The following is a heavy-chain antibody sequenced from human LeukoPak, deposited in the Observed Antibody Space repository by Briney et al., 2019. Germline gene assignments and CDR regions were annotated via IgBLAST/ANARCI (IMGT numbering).Heavy chain of an antibody. CDR1: GFTFSSYA. D-gene: IGHD1-26*01. Sequence: GGSLRLSCAASGFTFSSYAMHWVRQAPGKGLEWVAVISYDGSNKYYADSVKGRFTISRDNARNSLYLQMNSLRAEDTAVYYCARGSEWELLSCDHWGQGTLVTVSS. V-gene: IGHV3-30-3*01. CDR2: ISYDGSNK. J-gene: IGHJ5*02. CDR3: ARGSEWELLSCDH.